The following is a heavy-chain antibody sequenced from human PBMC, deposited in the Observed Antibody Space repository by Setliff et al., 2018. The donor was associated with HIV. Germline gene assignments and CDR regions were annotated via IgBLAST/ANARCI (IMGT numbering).Heavy chain of an antibody. D-gene: IGHD3-22*01. V-gene: IGHV4-4*09. J-gene: IGHJ4*02. Sequence: LSLTCTVSGGSISSYYWSWIRQPPGKGLEWIGYIYTSGSTNYNPSLKSRVTITVDTSKNQFSLKLSSVTAADTAVYYCARGLSFYDPGGFDYWGQGTLVTV. CDR2: IYTSGST. CDR1: GGSISSYY. CDR3: ARGLSFYDPGGFDY.